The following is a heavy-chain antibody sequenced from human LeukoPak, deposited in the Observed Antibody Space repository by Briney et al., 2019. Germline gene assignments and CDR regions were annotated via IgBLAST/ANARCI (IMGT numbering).Heavy chain of an antibody. CDR3: ASQGLPAAIDY. CDR2: IRYDGSNT. Sequence: PGGSLRLSCAASGFSFRSYGMHWVRQAPGKGLEWVAFIRYDGSNTYYADSVKGRFTISRDNSKNTLYLQMNSLRAEDTAVYYCASQGLPAAIDYWGQGTLVTVSS. D-gene: IGHD2-15*01. J-gene: IGHJ4*02. CDR1: GFSFRSYG. V-gene: IGHV3-30*02.